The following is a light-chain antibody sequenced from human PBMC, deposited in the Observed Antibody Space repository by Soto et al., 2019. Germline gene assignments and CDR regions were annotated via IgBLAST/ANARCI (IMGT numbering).Light chain of an antibody. CDR2: NTN. CDR3: LLFMSSATWV. V-gene: IGLV8-61*01. J-gene: IGLJ3*02. CDR1: SGSVSTSYF. Sequence: QTVVTQEPTISVSPGGTVTLTCGLSSGSVSTSYFPSWYQQTPGQAPRTLIYNTNTRSSGVPVRFSGSILGGKAALTITGAQADDESQYYCLLFMSSATWVFGGGTKLTVL.